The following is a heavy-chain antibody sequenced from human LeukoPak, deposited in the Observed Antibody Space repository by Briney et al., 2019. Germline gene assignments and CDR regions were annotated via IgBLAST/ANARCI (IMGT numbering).Heavy chain of an antibody. CDR2: INHSGST. J-gene: IGHJ4*02. CDR3: ARSRQWLVMGGFDY. D-gene: IGHD6-19*01. V-gene: IGHV4-34*01. CDR1: GGSFSGYY. Sequence: SETLSLTCAVYGGSFSGYYWSWIRQPPGKGLEWIGEINHSGSTNYNPSLKSRVTISVDTSKNQFSLKLSSVTAADTAVYYCARSRQWLVMGGFDYWGQGTLVTVSS.